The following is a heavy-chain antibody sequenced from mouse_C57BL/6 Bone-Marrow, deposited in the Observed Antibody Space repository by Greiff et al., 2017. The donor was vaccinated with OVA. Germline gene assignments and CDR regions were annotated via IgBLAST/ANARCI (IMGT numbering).Heavy chain of an antibody. D-gene: IGHD4-1*01. V-gene: IGHV3-6*01. CDR1: GYSITSGYY. CDR2: ISYDGSN. Sequence: EVQLMESGPGLVKPSQSLSLTCSVTGYSITSGYYWNWIRQFPGNKLEWMGYISYDGSNNYNPSLKNRISITRDTSKNQFFLKLNSVTTEDTATYYCAGNWADYFDYWGRGTTLTVSS. J-gene: IGHJ2*01. CDR3: AGNWADYFDY.